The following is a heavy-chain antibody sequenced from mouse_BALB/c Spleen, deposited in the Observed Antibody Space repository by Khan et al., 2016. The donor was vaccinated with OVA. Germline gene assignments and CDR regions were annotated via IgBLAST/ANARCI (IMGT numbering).Heavy chain of an antibody. Sequence: QVQLQQSGAELVRPGASVKLSCKASGYTFTSYWMNWVKQRPGQGLEWIGMIDPSDSETHYNQMFKDKATLTVDKSSRTAYMQLSSLTSEDSAVYYCTRREKYGYDPSWFAYWGQGTLVTVSA. CDR2: IDPSDSET. CDR3: TRREKYGYDPSWFAY. CDR1: GYTFTSYW. J-gene: IGHJ3*01. D-gene: IGHD2-2*01. V-gene: IGHV1-61*01.